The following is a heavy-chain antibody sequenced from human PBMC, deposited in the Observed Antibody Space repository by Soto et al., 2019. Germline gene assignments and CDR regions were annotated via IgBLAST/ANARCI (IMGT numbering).Heavy chain of an antibody. J-gene: IGHJ4*02. Sequence: PSQTLSLTCAISGDSISTNNVAWNWIRQPPSGGLEWLGRTGYTSKWYNDYAVSVRSRITINPDTSKNQFSLQLNSVTLDDTAVYYCARGKYSAFDYWGQGTLVTVSS. V-gene: IGHV6-1*01. D-gene: IGHD5-18*01. CDR3: ARGKYSAFDY. CDR1: GDSISTNNVA. CDR2: TGYTSKWYN.